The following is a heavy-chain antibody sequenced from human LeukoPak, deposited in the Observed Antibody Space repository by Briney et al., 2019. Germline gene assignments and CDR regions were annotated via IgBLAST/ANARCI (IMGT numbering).Heavy chain of an antibody. Sequence: ASVKVSCKASGYTFTGYYMHWVRQAPGQGLEWMGRINPNGGGTNYAQKFQGRVTMTRDTSISTAYMELSRLRSDDTAVYYCASTPLKWLGISWGQGTLVTVSS. CDR2: INPNGGGT. J-gene: IGHJ4*02. CDR3: ASTPLKWLGIS. CDR1: GYTFTGYY. D-gene: IGHD5-12*01. V-gene: IGHV1-2*06.